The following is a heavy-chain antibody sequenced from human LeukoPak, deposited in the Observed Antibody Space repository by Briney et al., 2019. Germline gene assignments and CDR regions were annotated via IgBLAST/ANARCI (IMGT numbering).Heavy chain of an antibody. Sequence: GGALTLSCAASGLTFSETWMSLVRQAPGQGLEVVAAIKEDGSEKDYVDSVKGRFTISRDNSKNTLYLQMNSLRAEDTAVYYCARGGYDFWSGYPYYFDYWGQGTLVTVSS. V-gene: IGHV3-7*01. D-gene: IGHD3-3*01. CDR2: IKEDGSEK. J-gene: IGHJ4*02. CDR1: GLTFSETW. CDR3: ARGGYDFWSGYPYYFDY.